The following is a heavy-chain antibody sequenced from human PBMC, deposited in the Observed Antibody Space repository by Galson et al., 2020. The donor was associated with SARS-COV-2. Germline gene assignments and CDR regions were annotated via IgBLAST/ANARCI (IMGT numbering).Heavy chain of an antibody. CDR1: GFTFSSYS. J-gene: IGHJ6*02. CDR2: ISSSSSYI. CDR3: ARDKLPPYYYYGMDV. Sequence: PGGSLRLSCAASGFTFSSYSMNWVRQAPGKGLEWVSSISSSSSYIYYADSVKGRFTISRDNAKNSLYLQMNSLRAEDTAVYYCARDKLPPYYYYGMDVWGQGTTVTVSS. D-gene: IGHD2-15*01. V-gene: IGHV3-21*01.